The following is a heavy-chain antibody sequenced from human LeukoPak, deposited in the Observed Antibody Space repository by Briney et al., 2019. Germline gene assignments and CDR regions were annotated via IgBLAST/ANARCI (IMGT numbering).Heavy chain of an antibody. CDR2: IKQDGSEK. CDR3: ASAGYCSSTSCPMGAFDI. D-gene: IGHD2-2*01. J-gene: IGHJ3*02. V-gene: IGHV3-7*01. Sequence: GGSLRLSCAASGFTVNSPNFMNWVRQAPGKGLEWVANIKQDGSEKYYVDSVKGRFTISRDNAKNSLYLQMNSLRAEDTAVYYCASAGYCSSTSCPMGAFDIWGQGTMVTVSS. CDR1: GFTVNSPNF.